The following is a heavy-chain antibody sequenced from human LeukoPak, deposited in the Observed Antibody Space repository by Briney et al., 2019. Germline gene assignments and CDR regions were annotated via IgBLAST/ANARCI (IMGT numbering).Heavy chain of an antibody. Sequence: GESLKISCQGFGYRFTTSWIGWVRQMPGKGLEWMGVIYPGDSDTIYGPSFQGQVIISADKSITTAYLQWSSLEPSDTATYYCVPSSSGWFFFDRWGQGTLVTVSS. CDR3: VPSSSGWFFFDR. CDR2: IYPGDSDT. CDR1: GYRFTTSW. D-gene: IGHD6-19*01. V-gene: IGHV5-51*01. J-gene: IGHJ4*02.